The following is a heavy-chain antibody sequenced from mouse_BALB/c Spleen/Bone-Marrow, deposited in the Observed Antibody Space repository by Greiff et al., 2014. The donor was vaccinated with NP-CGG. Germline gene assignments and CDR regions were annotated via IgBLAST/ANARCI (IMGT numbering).Heavy chain of an antibody. V-gene: IGHV2-9*02. CDR1: GFSLTSYG. Sequence: VKLVESGPGLVAPSQSLSITCTVSGFSLTSYGVHWVRQPPGKGLEWLGVIWAGGSANYYSALMARLSISKDNSKSQVFLKMNILQTDDTAMYYCARITTATGAMDYWGQGTSVTVSS. CDR2: IWAGGSA. J-gene: IGHJ4*01. CDR3: ARITTATGAMDY. D-gene: IGHD1-2*01.